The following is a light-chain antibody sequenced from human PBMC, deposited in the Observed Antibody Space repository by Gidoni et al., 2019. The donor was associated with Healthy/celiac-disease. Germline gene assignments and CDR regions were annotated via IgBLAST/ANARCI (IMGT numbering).Light chain of an antibody. CDR2: LGS. Sequence: DMVMKQSPLSLPATPGEPASISCRTSQSLLHSNGYNYLDWYLQKPGQSPQLLIYLGSTRASGVPDRFSCSGSGTDFTLKISRVEAEDVGVYYCMQALQTPPYTFGQGTKLEIK. J-gene: IGKJ2*01. CDR3: MQALQTPPYT. CDR1: QSLLHSNGYNY. V-gene: IGKV2-28*01.